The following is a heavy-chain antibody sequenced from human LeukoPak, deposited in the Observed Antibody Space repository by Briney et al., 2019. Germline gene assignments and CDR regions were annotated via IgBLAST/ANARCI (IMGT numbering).Heavy chain of an antibody. J-gene: IGHJ4*02. Sequence: ASVKVSCKASGGTFSSYAISWVRQAPGQGLEWMGWINPNSGGTNYAQKFQGRVTMTRDTSISTAYMELSRLRSDDTAVYYCARAYCYDSSGYYSFDYWGPGTLVTVSS. CDR2: INPNSGGT. D-gene: IGHD3-22*01. CDR3: ARAYCYDSSGYYSFDY. CDR1: GGTFSSYA. V-gene: IGHV1-2*02.